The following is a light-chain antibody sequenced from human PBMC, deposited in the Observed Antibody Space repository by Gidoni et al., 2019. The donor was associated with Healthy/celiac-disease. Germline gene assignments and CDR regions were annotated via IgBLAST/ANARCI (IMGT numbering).Light chain of an antibody. CDR3: QQSYRF. CDR2: AAS. V-gene: IGKV1-39*01. J-gene: IGKJ4*01. CDR1: QSISSY. Sequence: DIQRTQSPSSLSASVGDRVTITCRASQSISSYLNWYQQKPGKAPKLLIYAASSLQSGVPSRFSGSGSGPDFTLTISSLQPEDFATYYCQQSYRFFGGGTKVEIK.